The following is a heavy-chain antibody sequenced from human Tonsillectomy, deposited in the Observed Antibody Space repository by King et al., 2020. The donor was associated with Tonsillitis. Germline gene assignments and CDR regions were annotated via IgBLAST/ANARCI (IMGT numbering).Heavy chain of an antibody. V-gene: IGHV3-23*04. CDR2: ISGSGNST. CDR1: GFTFSSYA. D-gene: IGHD5-24*01. Sequence: VQLVESGGGLVQPGGSLRLSCAASGFTFSSYAMTWVRQAPGKGLEWVSSISGSGNSTYYADSVKGRFTISSDNSKNTLYLQMNSLRAEDTAVYYWAKEKIVPGYNDVGYFDCWGQGALVTVSS. CDR3: AKEKIVPGYNDVGYFDC. J-gene: IGHJ4*02.